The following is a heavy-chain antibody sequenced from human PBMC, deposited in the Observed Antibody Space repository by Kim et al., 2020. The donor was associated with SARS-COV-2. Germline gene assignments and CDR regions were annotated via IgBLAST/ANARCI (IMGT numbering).Heavy chain of an antibody. D-gene: IGHD1-7*01. CDR1: GGTFSSYA. CDR3: AISITGTTGWFGP. Sequence: SVKVSCKASGGTFSSYAISWVRQAPGQGLEWMGGIIPIFGTANYAQKFQGRVTITADESTSTAYMELSSLRSEDTAVYYCAISITGTTGWFGPWGQGTLVTVSS. V-gene: IGHV1-69*13. CDR2: IIPIFGTA. J-gene: IGHJ5*02.